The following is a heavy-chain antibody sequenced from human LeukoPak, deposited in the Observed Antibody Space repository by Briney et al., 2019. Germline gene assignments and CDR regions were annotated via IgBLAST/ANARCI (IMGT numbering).Heavy chain of an antibody. V-gene: IGHV3-23*01. CDR1: GFTFSSYA. Sequence: GGSLRLSCAASGFTFSSYAVSWVRQAPGKGLEWVSSISSGGDYTYYADSVKGRFTISRDNSKNTLYLQMNSLRAEDTAVYYCAKGGPTVPKEAANASDIWGQGAVVTVSS. CDR3: AKGGPTVPKEAANASDI. D-gene: IGHD2-2*01. J-gene: IGHJ3*02. CDR2: ISSGGDYT.